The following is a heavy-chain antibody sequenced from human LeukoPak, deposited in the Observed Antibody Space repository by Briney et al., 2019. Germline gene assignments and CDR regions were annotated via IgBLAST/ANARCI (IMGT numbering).Heavy chain of an antibody. CDR3: ARGLRYSSSWYYR. Sequence: ASVKVSCKASGYTFTGYYTHWVRQAPGQGLEWMGWINPNSGGTNYAQKFQGRVTMTRDRSISTAYMELSRLRSDDTAVYYCARGLRYSSSWYYRWGQGTLVTVSS. J-gene: IGHJ5*02. CDR1: GYTFTGYY. V-gene: IGHV1-2*02. D-gene: IGHD6-13*01. CDR2: INPNSGGT.